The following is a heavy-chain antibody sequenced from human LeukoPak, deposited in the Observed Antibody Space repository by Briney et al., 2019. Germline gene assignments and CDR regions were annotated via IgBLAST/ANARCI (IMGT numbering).Heavy chain of an antibody. V-gene: IGHV4-39*01. Sequence: SETLSLTCTVSGGSISSSSYYWGWIRQPPGKGLEWIGSIYYSGSTYYNPSLKSRVTISVDTSKNQFSLKLSSVTAADTAVYYCATTTVTTTLVFDYWGQGTLVTVSS. CDR1: GGSISSSSYY. J-gene: IGHJ4*02. D-gene: IGHD4-11*01. CDR2: IYYSGST. CDR3: ATTTVTTTLVFDY.